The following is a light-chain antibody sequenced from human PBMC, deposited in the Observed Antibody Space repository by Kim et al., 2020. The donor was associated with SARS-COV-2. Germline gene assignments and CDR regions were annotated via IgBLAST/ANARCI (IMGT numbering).Light chain of an antibody. CDR2: DAT. V-gene: IGKV3-11*01. CDR1: QSVSSY. Sequence: FLSPGERASLACRASQSVSSYLAWYQHKPGQAPRLLIFDATSRATGIPAMFSASVSGTDFTLTTSSLGPEDLAVYYCQQRVDWPTFGQGTKVDI. J-gene: IGKJ1*01. CDR3: QQRVDWPT.